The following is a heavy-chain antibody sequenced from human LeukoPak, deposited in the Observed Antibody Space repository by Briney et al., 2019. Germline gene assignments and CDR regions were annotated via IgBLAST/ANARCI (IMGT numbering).Heavy chain of an antibody. CDR3: ARNIGYDSSGYYNP. J-gene: IGHJ5*02. CDR2: ISAYNGNT. CDR1: GYTFTSYD. V-gene: IGHV1-18*01. D-gene: IGHD3-22*01. Sequence: ASVKVSCKASGYTFTSYDINWVRQAPGQGLEWMGWISAYNGNTDYAQKLQGRVTMTTDTSTSTAYMELRSLRSDDTAVYYCARNIGYDSSGYYNPWGQGTLVTVSS.